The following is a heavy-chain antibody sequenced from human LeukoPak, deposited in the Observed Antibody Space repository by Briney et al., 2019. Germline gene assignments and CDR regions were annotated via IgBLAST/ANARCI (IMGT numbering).Heavy chain of an antibody. J-gene: IGHJ4*02. CDR2: VYYRGTT. D-gene: IGHD3-9*01. CDR1: GGSVSSISYY. CDR3: VREHDWGDFDY. V-gene: IGHV4-61*01. Sequence: KPSETLSLTCTVSGGSVSSISYYWTWIRQPPGKGLEWIGYVYYRGTTNYNPSLKSRITISVDTSKNQFSLKVISVTAADTAVYYCVREHDWGDFDYWGQGTLVTVSS.